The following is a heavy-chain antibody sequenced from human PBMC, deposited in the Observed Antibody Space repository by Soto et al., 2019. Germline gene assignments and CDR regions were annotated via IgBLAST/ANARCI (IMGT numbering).Heavy chain of an antibody. V-gene: IGHV3-53*05. Sequence: GGSLRLSXAVSGFTVSNNYMSWVRQAPGKGLEGVSVIYSGGYTAYGDSVKGRFTISRDNSKNTLYLQMTTLASEDTAVYYCARVKSGQWLEPSDFDHWGQGTLVTVSS. CDR3: ARVKSGQWLEPSDFDH. CDR1: GFTVSNNY. D-gene: IGHD6-19*01. J-gene: IGHJ4*02. CDR2: IYSGGYT.